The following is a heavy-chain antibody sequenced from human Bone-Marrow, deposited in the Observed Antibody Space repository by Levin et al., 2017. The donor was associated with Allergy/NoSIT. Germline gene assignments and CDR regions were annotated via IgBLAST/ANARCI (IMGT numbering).Heavy chain of an antibody. Sequence: VASVKVSCAASGFTFSSYRMNWVRQAPGKGLEWVSSISASSSYMYYADSVKGRFTISRDNAKNSMDLEMNSLTPDATAVYYCATANRPGSPNYWGQGILVIVSS. CDR2: ISASSSYM. V-gene: IGHV3-21*01. J-gene: IGHJ4*02. CDR3: ATANRPGSPNY. CDR1: GFTFSSYR. D-gene: IGHD2-15*01.